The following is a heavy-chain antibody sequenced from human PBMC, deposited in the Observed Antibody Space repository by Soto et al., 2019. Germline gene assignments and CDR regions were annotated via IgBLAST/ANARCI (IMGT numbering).Heavy chain of an antibody. V-gene: IGHV3-20*04. CDR1: GFIFDDYG. Sequence: GGSLRLSCAASGFIFDDYGMSWVRQAPGKGLEWVSGINRNGGRTGYADSVKGRFTISRNNAKNFLYLQMNSLRAEDTALYYCARDPNYGSGSYYNAWGQGSLVTVSS. J-gene: IGHJ4*02. CDR2: INRNGGRT. CDR3: ARDPNYGSGSYYNA. D-gene: IGHD3-10*01.